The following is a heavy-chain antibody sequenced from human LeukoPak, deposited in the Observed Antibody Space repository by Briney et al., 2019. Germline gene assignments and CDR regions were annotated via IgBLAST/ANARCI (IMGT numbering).Heavy chain of an antibody. J-gene: IGHJ4*02. D-gene: IGHD2-2*01. CDR3: AILEGPYCSSTSCPLPPFDY. Sequence: ASVKVSCKASGYTFTGYYMHWVRQAPGQGLEWMGWINPNSGGTNYAQKFQGRVTMTRDTSTSTAYMELRSLRSDDTAVYYCAILEGPYCSSTSCPLPPFDYWGQGTLVTVS. CDR1: GYTFTGYY. CDR2: INPNSGGT. V-gene: IGHV1-2*02.